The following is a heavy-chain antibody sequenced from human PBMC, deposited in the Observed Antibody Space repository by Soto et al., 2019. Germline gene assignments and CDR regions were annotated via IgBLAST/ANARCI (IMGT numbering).Heavy chain of an antibody. D-gene: IGHD3-9*01. V-gene: IGHV1-18*01. Sequence: GASVKVSCKASGYTFTSYVLSWVRQAPGQGLEWMGWISAYNGNTNYAQKLQGRVTMTTDTSTSTGYMELRSLRSDDAAVYYCARAFDILTGSPFCFDYWGQGTLVTVSS. CDR1: GYTFTSYV. CDR2: ISAYNGNT. CDR3: ARAFDILTGSPFCFDY. J-gene: IGHJ4*02.